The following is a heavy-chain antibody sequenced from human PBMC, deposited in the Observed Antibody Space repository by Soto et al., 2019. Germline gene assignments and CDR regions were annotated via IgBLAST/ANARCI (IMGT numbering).Heavy chain of an antibody. D-gene: IGHD1-26*01. CDR3: AKGDVGAFDL. Sequence: EVQLVESGGGLVQPGGSLRLSCVASDFTFSYYWMHWFRQVPGKGLVWVSRIHSDGSSTTYADSVKGRFTISRDNAKNTLYLQMASLRVEDTAVYYCAKGDVGAFDLWGQGTTVTVSS. J-gene: IGHJ3*01. CDR2: IHSDGSST. CDR1: DFTFSYYW. V-gene: IGHV3-74*03.